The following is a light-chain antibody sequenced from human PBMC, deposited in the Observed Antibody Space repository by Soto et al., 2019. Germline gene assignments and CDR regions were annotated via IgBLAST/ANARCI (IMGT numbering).Light chain of an antibody. J-gene: IGKJ4*01. CDR3: QQYFSYPLT. Sequence: DILRRHSPYSPAVSLGETATLRFNCRGPISYTSINKTYLAWYQQRPGQPPKLLIYWASIRGSGVPDRLSGSGFGTDFTLTISSLQTEDVAVYYCQQYFSYPLTFGGGTKV. CDR1: GPISYTSINKTY. CDR2: WAS. V-gene: IGKV4-1*01.